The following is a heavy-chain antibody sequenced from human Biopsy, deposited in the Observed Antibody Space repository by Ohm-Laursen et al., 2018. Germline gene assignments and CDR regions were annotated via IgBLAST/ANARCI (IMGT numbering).Heavy chain of an antibody. D-gene: IGHD3-3*01. CDR1: GFTVSDNH. J-gene: IGHJ5*02. V-gene: IGHV3-53*01. Sequence: SLRLSCAASGFTVSDNHISWIRQAPGKGLQWGSLIYSDGNTYYADSVKGRFTISRDIPRNTLYLQMNSLRAEDTAVYYCARGPGKLWSGYYTWGQGSLVIVSS. CDR3: ARGPGKLWSGYYT. CDR2: IYSDGNT.